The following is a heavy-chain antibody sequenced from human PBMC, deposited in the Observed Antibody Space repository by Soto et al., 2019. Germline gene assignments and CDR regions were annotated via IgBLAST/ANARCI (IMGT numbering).Heavy chain of an antibody. CDR1: GFTFSSFW. D-gene: IGHD5-18*01. CDR2: INTDGSST. CDR3: AVRGVVSFGLPY. V-gene: IGHV3-74*01. Sequence: EVQLVESGGGLVQPGGSLRLSCAVSGFTFSSFWMHWVRQAPGEGLVWVSRINTDGSSTSYADSVKGRFTISRDNAKNRLYVQMTSLSVEHTAMLSCAVRGVVSFGLPYWGQRTLVTVSS. J-gene: IGHJ4*02.